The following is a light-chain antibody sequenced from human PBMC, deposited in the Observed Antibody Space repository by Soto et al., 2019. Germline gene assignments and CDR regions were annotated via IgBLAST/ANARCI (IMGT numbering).Light chain of an antibody. V-gene: IGKV3-15*01. CDR1: ESVSNN. J-gene: IGKJ1*01. Sequence: EIVMTQSPATLSLSPGERATLSCRASESVSNNLAWYQQKAGQAPRLLIYGASTRATGIPARFSGSGSGTELTLTISSLQSEDFAVYYCQQYSIWRTFGQGTKVEIK. CDR2: GAS. CDR3: QQYSIWRT.